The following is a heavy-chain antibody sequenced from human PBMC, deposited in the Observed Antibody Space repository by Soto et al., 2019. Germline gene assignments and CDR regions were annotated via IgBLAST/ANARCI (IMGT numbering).Heavy chain of an antibody. Sequence: EVQLVQSGAEVKKPGESLKISCKGSGYSFTSYWIGWVRQMPGKGLEWMGIIYPGDSDTRYSPSFQGQVTISADKSISTAYLQWSSLKASDTAMYYCARAAYYDFWSGYYSHFDYWGQGTLVTVSS. CDR2: IYPGDSDT. J-gene: IGHJ4*02. V-gene: IGHV5-51*03. CDR3: ARAAYYDFWSGYYSHFDY. CDR1: GYSFTSYW. D-gene: IGHD3-3*01.